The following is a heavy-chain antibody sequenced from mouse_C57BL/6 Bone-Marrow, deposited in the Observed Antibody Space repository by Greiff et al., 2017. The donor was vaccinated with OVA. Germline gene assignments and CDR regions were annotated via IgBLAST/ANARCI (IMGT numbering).Heavy chain of an antibody. J-gene: IGHJ3*01. Sequence: VQLQQPGAELVKPGASVKLSCKASGYTFTSYWMQWVKQRPGQGLEWIGEIDPSDGYTNYNHKFKGKATLTVDTSSSTAYMQLSSLTSEDSAVYYCARGGYDYWGQGTLVTVSA. D-gene: IGHD2-3*01. CDR2: IDPSDGYT. CDR1: GYTFTSYW. V-gene: IGHV1-50*01. CDR3: ARGGYDY.